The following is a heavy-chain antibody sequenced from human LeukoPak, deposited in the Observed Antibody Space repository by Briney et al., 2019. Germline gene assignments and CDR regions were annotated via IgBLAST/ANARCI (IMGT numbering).Heavy chain of an antibody. Sequence: ASVKVSCKASGYTFTSYGISWVRQAPGQGLEWMGRIIPILGIANYAQKFQGRVTITADKSTSTAYMELSSLRSEDTAVYYCARGRETYRPDYDFWSGYYPSLLSLNYYMDVWGKGTTVTVSS. CDR1: GYTFTSYG. J-gene: IGHJ6*03. CDR2: IIPILGIA. CDR3: ARGRETYRPDYDFWSGYYPSLLSLNYYMDV. V-gene: IGHV1-69*04. D-gene: IGHD3-3*01.